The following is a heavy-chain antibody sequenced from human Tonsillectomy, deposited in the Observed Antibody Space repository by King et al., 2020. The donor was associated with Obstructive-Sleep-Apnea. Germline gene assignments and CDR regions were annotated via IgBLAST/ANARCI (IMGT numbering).Heavy chain of an antibody. Sequence: TLKESGPTLVKPTQTLTLTCTFSGFSLSTSGVGVGWIRQPPGKALEWLALIYWNDDKRYSPSLKSSLTITKDTYKNQVVLIMTNMDPVDTATYYFAHRRTDYDYVWGSYRSAFDIWGQGTMVTVSS. V-gene: IGHV2-5*01. J-gene: IGHJ3*02. CDR1: GFSLSTSGVG. D-gene: IGHD3-16*02. CDR2: IYWNDDK. CDR3: AHRRTDYDYVWGSYRSAFDI.